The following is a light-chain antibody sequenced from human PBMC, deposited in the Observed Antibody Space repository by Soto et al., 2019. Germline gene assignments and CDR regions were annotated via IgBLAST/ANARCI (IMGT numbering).Light chain of an antibody. J-gene: IGLJ2*01. CDR3: SSYTSSTTLVV. Sequence: QSVLTQPASVSGSPGQSITISCTGTSSDIGGYNYVSWYQQHPGKAPKLMIYEVNNRPSGVSNRFSGSKSDNTASLTISGLQAEDEAVYYCSSYTSSTTLVVLGGGTKLTVL. CDR2: EVN. CDR1: SSDIGGYNY. V-gene: IGLV2-14*01.